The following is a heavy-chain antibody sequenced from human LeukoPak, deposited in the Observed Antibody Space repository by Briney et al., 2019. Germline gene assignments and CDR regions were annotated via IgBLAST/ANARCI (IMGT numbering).Heavy chain of an antibody. CDR2: IYYSGST. CDR1: GGSISSYY. J-gene: IGHJ2*01. CDR3: ARTRRDGYNYVSWYFDL. Sequence: SETLSLTCTVSGGSISSYYWSWNRQPPGKGLEWIGYIYYSGSTNYNPSLKSRVTISVDTSKNQFSLKLSSVTAADTAVYYCARTRRDGYNYVSWYFDLWGRGTLVTVSS. V-gene: IGHV4-59*01. D-gene: IGHD5-24*01.